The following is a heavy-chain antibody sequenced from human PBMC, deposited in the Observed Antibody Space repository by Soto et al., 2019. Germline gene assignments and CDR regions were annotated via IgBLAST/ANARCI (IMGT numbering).Heavy chain of an antibody. CDR1: GYAFIDYA. CDR3: GRDSWYLQGIYLDY. D-gene: IGHD6-13*01. CDR2: INPANGDT. Sequence: QVQLVQSGAEVEKPGASVKVSCKASGYAFIDYAMHWVRQAPGQRPEWMGWINPANGDTRYSPNFQGRVTMTRDTSTNTVYMELSSLRSEDTAIYYCGRDSWYLQGIYLDYWGQGALVTVSS. V-gene: IGHV1-3*01. J-gene: IGHJ4*02.